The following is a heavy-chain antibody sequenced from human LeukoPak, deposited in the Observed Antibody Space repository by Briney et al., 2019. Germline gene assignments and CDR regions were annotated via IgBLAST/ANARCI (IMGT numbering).Heavy chain of an antibody. CDR3: ARDAYGTFDY. CDR1: AFTFSNYW. Sequence: GGSLRLSCAASAFTFSNYWMSWVRQAPGRGLEWVANMNQDGSEKYFVDSVKSRFTISRDNAMNSLYLQMNSLRAEDTAVYYCARDAYGTFDYWGQGTLVTVSS. V-gene: IGHV3-7*04. D-gene: IGHD4-17*01. CDR2: MNQDGSEK. J-gene: IGHJ4*02.